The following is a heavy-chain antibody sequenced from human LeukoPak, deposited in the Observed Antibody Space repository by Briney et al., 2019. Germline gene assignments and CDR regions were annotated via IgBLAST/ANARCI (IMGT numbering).Heavy chain of an antibody. D-gene: IGHD1-26*01. Sequence: GGSLRLSCAASGFTFSSYTMNWVRQAPGKGLEWVSSISSGSSYIYYADSVKGRFTISRDNAKNSLFLQMNSLRAEDTAVYYCARDRRVGATWTFGYWGQGTLVAVSS. CDR2: ISSGSSYI. V-gene: IGHV3-21*01. CDR3: ARDRRVGATWTFGY. CDR1: GFTFSSYT. J-gene: IGHJ4*02.